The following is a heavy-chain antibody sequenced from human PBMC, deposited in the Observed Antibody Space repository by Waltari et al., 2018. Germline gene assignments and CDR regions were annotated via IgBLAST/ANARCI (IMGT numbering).Heavy chain of an antibody. CDR2: ISSGGRTL. Sequence: QGQLVESGGGWVKPGGSRRVACAASGVTFSDYYMSWIRTAPGKGLEWVSYISSGGRTLYYADSVQGRFTISRDNAKNSLYLQMNSLRPEDTAVYYCSRGSTSCSNSNWFDPWGQGTLLSVSS. D-gene: IGHD2-2*01. J-gene: IGHJ5*02. V-gene: IGHV3-11*04. CDR3: SRGSTSCSNSNWFDP. CDR1: GVTFSDYY.